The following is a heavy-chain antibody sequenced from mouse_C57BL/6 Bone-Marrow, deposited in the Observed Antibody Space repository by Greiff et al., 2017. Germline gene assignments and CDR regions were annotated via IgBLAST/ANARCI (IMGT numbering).Heavy chain of an antibody. CDR1: GFNFKNTY. J-gene: IGHJ2*01. CDR3: ARDYGSSYDY. D-gene: IGHD1-1*01. Sequence: VQLQQSVAELVRPGASVKLSCTASGFNFKNTYMHWVKQRPEQGLEWIGRIDPANGNTKYAPKFQGKATITADTSSNTAYLQLSSLTSEDTAIYYCARDYGSSYDYWGKGTTLTVSS. CDR2: IDPANGNT. V-gene: IGHV14-3*01.